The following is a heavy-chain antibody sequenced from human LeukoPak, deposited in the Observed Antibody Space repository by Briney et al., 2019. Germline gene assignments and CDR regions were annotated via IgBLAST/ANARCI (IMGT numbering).Heavy chain of an antibody. J-gene: IGHJ4*02. CDR3: ARGRTVEGTDYFDY. D-gene: IGHD4-23*01. CDR2: IYYSGST. CDR1: GGSISSYY. V-gene: IGHV4-59*08. Sequence: SETLSLTCTVSGGSISSYYWSWIRQPPGKGLEWIGYIYYSGSTNYNPSLKSRVTISVDTSKNQFSLKLSSVTAADTAVYYCARGRTVEGTDYFDYWGQGTLVTVSS.